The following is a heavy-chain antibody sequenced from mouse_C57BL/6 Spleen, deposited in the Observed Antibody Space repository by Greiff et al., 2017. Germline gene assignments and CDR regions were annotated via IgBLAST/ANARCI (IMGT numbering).Heavy chain of an antibody. V-gene: IGHV1-82*01. CDR3: AREGSSHWYFDV. J-gene: IGHJ1*03. Sequence: QVQLQQSGPELVKPGASVKISCKASGYAFSSSWMNWVKQRPGKGLEWIGPIYPGDGDTNYNGKFKGKATLTADKSSSTAYMQLSSLTSEDSAVYFCAREGSSHWYFDVWGTGATVTVSS. D-gene: IGHD1-1*01. CDR2: IYPGDGDT. CDR1: GYAFSSSW.